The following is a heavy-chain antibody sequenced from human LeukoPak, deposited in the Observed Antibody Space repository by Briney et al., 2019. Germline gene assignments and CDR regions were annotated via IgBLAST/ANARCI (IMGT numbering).Heavy chain of an antibody. CDR2: INHSGST. CDR3: ARGRIAARPVANWFDH. D-gene: IGHD6-6*01. Sequence: SETLSLTCTVSGGSTSNYYWSWIRQPPGKGLEWIGEINHSGSTNYNPSLKSRVTISVDTSKNQFSLKLSSVTAADTAVYYCARGRIAARPVANWFDHWGQGTLVTVSS. J-gene: IGHJ5*02. V-gene: IGHV4-34*01. CDR1: GGSTSNYY.